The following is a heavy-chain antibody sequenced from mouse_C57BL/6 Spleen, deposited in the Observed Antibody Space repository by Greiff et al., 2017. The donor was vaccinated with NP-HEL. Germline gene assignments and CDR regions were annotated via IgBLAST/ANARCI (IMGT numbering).Heavy chain of an antibody. CDR2: IDPSDSYT. CDR3: ARWGITTRYYYAMDY. D-gene: IGHD2-4*01. Sequence: QVQLKQPGAELVMPGASVKLSCKASGYTFTSYWMHWVKQRPGQGLEWIGEIDPSDSYTNYNQKFKGKSTLTVDKSSSTAYMQLSSLTSEDSAVYYCARWGITTRYYYAMDYWGQGTSVTVSS. CDR1: GYTFTSYW. V-gene: IGHV1-69*01. J-gene: IGHJ4*01.